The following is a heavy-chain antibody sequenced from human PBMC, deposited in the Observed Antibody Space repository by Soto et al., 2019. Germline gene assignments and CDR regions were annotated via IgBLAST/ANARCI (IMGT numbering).Heavy chain of an antibody. D-gene: IGHD6-19*01. Sequence: EVQLLESGGGVVQPGGSLRLSRVASGFNFKKFAMAWVRQAPGEGLEWVSGISCCGGSTSYADSVKDRFSTARDDSKNTLSLQMNGLRVEDTAQYFCAKADGEQWLIPHLDNWGQGTLVTVS. V-gene: IGHV3-23*01. CDR3: AKADGEQWLIPHLDN. J-gene: IGHJ4*02. CDR1: GFNFKKFA. CDR2: ISCCGGST.